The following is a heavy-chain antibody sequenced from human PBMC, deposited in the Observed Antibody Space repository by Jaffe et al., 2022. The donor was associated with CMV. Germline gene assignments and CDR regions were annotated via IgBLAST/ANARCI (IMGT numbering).Heavy chain of an antibody. Sequence: QVQLQESGPGLVKPSETLSLTCTVSGGSISSYYWSWIRQPPGKGLEWIGYIYYSGSTNYNPSLKSRVTISVDTSKNQFSLKLSSVTAADTAVYYCARHETPNWFDPWGQGTLVTVSS. V-gene: IGHV4-59*08. CDR1: GGSISSYY. CDR3: ARHETPNWFDP. J-gene: IGHJ5*02. CDR2: IYYSGST.